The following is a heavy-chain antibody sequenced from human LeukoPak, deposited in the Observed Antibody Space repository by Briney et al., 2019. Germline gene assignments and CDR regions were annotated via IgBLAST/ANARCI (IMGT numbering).Heavy chain of an antibody. CDR3: ARVLGSGSDAFDI. D-gene: IGHD1-1*01. V-gene: IGHV1-69*13. Sequence: SVKVSCKASGGTFSSYAISWVRQAPGQGLEWMGGIIPIFGTANYAQKFQGRVTITADESTSTAYMELSSLRSEDTAVYYCARVLGSGSDAFDIWGQGTMVTVSS. CDR1: GGTFSSYA. J-gene: IGHJ3*02. CDR2: IIPIFGTA.